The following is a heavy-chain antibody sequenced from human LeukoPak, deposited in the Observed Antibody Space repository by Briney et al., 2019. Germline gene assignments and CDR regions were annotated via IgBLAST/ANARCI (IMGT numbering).Heavy chain of an antibody. CDR2: IKQDGSTK. Sequence: PGGSLRLSCAASGFTFSSYWMNWVRQAPGKGLEWVANIKQDGSTKHYADSLKDRFTISRDNPKNLLYVQMNSLRADDTAVYYCARDTDGSLDYWGQGILVTVAS. D-gene: IGHD1-26*01. V-gene: IGHV3-7*01. CDR1: GFTFSSYW. CDR3: ARDTDGSLDY. J-gene: IGHJ4*02.